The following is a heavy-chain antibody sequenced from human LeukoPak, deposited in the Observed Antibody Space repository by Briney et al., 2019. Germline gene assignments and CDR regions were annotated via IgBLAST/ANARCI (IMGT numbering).Heavy chain of an antibody. CDR3: ARVWFGELHSIDYYYYGMDV. CDR2: INPNSGGT. V-gene: IGHV1-2*02. CDR1: GYTFTGYY. Sequence: ASVKVSCKASGYTFTGYYMHWVRQAPGQGLEWMGWINPNSGGTNYAQKFQGRVTMTGDTSISTAYMELSRLRSDDTAVYYCARVWFGELHSIDYYYYGMDVWGQGTTVTVSS. D-gene: IGHD3-10*01. J-gene: IGHJ6*02.